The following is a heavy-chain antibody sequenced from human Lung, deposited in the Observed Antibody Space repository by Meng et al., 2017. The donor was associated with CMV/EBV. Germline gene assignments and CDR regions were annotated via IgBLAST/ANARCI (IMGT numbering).Heavy chain of an antibody. J-gene: IGHJ4*02. V-gene: IGHV3-30*02. Sequence: GESLKISCAASGFSFSSYGVHWVRQAPGKGLEWMAFIRYDGSNKYYRDSVNARFTISRDNSNSTVSLQMNSLRPEDTAVYYCAKDLNTSTNCPSNWGQETLVTVSS. CDR2: IRYDGSNK. CDR1: GFSFSSYG. CDR3: AKDLNTSTNCPSN. D-gene: IGHD2-2*01.